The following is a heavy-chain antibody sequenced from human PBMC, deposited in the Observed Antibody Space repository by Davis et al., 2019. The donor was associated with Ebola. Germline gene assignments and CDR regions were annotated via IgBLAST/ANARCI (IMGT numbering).Heavy chain of an antibody. CDR1: GGTFSSYT. J-gene: IGHJ4*02. Sequence: AASVKVSCKASGGTFSSYTINWVRQAPGQGLEWMGGIIPIFGTANYAQKFQGRVTITADESTSTAYMELSSLRSDDTAVYYCARDHPDCSSASCYDWGQGTLVTVSS. CDR3: ARDHPDCSSASCYD. D-gene: IGHD2-2*01. CDR2: IIPIFGTA. V-gene: IGHV1-69*13.